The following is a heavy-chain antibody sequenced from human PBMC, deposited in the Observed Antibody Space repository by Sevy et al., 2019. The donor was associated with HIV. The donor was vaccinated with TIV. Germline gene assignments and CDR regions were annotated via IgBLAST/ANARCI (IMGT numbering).Heavy chain of an antibody. J-gene: IGHJ4*02. CDR3: ARDAQGYCSSTSCPNDY. V-gene: IGHV3-11*06. CDR1: GFTFSDYY. CDR2: ISSSSSYT. Sequence: GGSLRLSCAASGFTFSDYYMSWIRQAPGKGLEWVSYISSSSSYTNYADSVKGRFTISRDNAKNSLYLQMNSLRAEDTAVYYCARDAQGYCSSTSCPNDYWGQGTLVTVSS. D-gene: IGHD2-2*01.